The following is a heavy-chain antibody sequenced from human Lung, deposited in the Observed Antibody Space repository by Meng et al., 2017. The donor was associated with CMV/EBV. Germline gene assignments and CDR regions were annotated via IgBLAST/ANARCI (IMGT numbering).Heavy chain of an antibody. CDR3: ARAGTSSGAFDI. V-gene: IGHV3-53*01. J-gene: IGHJ3*02. Sequence: GESLKISCAASEFNVTSTYMNWVRQAPGKGLEWVSVIYSGGHRYYAGSVKGRFTISRDNSKNTLHLQMNSLRAEDTAMYYCARAGTSSGAFDIWGQGTMVTVS. CDR2: IYSGGHR. D-gene: IGHD6-6*01. CDR1: EFNVTSTY.